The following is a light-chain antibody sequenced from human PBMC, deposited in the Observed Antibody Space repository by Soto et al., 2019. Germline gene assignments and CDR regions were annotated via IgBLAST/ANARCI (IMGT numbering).Light chain of an antibody. CDR1: RSVSSY. Sequence: IVLTQSPATPSLSPGGRATLACRGSRSVSSYLAWYQQKPGQAPRLLIYDASNRATGIPARFSGSVSGTDFTLTISSLETEDFAVYYCQQRSNWPPITFGQGTRLEIK. CDR2: DAS. V-gene: IGKV3-11*01. CDR3: QQRSNWPPIT. J-gene: IGKJ5*01.